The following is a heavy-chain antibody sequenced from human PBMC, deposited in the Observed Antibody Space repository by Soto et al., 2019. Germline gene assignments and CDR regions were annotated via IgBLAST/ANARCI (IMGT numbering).Heavy chain of an antibody. J-gene: IGHJ6*02. CDR1: GYTFTGYY. V-gene: IGHV1-2*04. Sequence: QVQLVQSGAEVKKPGASVKVSCKASGYTFTGYYMHWVRQAPGQGLEWMGWINPNSGGTNYAQKFQGWVTMTRDTSISTAYMELSRLRSDDTAVYYCARGVYCSGGSCYLDYYYGMDVWGHGTTVTVSS. D-gene: IGHD2-15*01. CDR3: ARGVYCSGGSCYLDYYYGMDV. CDR2: INPNSGGT.